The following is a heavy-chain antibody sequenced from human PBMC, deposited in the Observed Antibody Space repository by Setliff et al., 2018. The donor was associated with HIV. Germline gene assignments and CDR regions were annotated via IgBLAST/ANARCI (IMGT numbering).Heavy chain of an antibody. CDR1: GFTFNHYA. CDR2: IIPIFGTA. J-gene: IGHJ4*02. D-gene: IGHD2-15*01. CDR3: ARGLSSGILYDY. Sequence: SVKVSCKASGFTFNHYALSWVRQAPGQRPEWMGGIIPIFGTANYAQKFQGRVTITTDESTSTAYMELSSLRSEDTAVYYCARGLSSGILYDYWGQGTLVTVSS. V-gene: IGHV1-69*05.